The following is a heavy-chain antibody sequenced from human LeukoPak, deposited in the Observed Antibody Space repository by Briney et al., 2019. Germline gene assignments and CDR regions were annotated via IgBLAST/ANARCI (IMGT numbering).Heavy chain of an antibody. D-gene: IGHD3-3*01. V-gene: IGHV3-9*01. Sequence: GRSLRLSCAASGFTFDDYAMHWVRQAPGKGLEWVSGISWNSGSIGYADSVKGRFTISRDNAKNSLYLQMNSLRAEDTALYYCAKDGVSDFWSGYSNPYYYYFGMDVWGQGTTVTVSS. CDR1: GFTFDDYA. J-gene: IGHJ6*02. CDR3: AKDGVSDFWSGYSNPYYYYFGMDV. CDR2: ISWNSGSI.